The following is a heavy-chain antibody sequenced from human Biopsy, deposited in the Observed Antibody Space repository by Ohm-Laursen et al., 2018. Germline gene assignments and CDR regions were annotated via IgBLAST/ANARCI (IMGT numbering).Heavy chain of an antibody. CDR2: FYGSGNT. J-gene: IGHJ4*02. V-gene: IGHV4-59*11. CDR3: AKGITVYGVVLPYYFDD. Sequence: TLSLTCTVSGASLSSHYWSWIRQPPGKGLEWLGYFYGSGNTYYNPSLKSRVTISVDPSKNQFSLKLNAVTAADTVVYYCAKGITVYGVVLPYYFDDWGQGTLVTVSS. D-gene: IGHD3-3*01. CDR1: GASLSSHY.